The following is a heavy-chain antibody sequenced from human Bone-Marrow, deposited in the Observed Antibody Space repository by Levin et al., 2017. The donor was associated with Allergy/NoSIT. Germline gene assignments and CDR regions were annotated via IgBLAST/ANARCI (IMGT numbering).Heavy chain of an antibody. CDR3: ARVPARPPFAPYYYGMDV. D-gene: IGHD6-6*01. CDR1: GGSISSYY. V-gene: IGHV4-59*01. Sequence: SSETLSLTCTVSGGSISSYYWSWIRQPPGKGLEWIGYIYYSGSTNYNPSLKSRVTISVDTSKNQFSLKLSSVTAADTAVYYCARVPARPPFAPYYYGMDVWGQGTTVTVSS. J-gene: IGHJ6*02. CDR2: IYYSGST.